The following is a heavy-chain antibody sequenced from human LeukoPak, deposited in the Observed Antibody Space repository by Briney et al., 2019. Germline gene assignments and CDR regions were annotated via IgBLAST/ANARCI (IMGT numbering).Heavy chain of an antibody. D-gene: IGHD3-10*01. Sequence: SETLSLTCTVSGDSINNYYWTWIRQPPGKGLEWIGYIYYSGSTNYNPSLKSRVTISVDKSKNQFSLKLSSVTAADTAVYYCAREPDYGSGSYSWFDPWGQGTLVTVSS. V-gene: IGHV4-59*12. J-gene: IGHJ5*02. CDR2: IYYSGST. CDR1: GDSINNYY. CDR3: AREPDYGSGSYSWFDP.